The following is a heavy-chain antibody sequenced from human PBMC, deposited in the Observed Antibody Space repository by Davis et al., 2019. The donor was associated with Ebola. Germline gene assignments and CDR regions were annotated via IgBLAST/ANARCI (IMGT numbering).Heavy chain of an antibody. D-gene: IGHD6-19*01. V-gene: IGHV4-59*01. CDR3: ARDSRWLVPGTYYYYGMDV. Sequence: MPSETLSLTCTVSGGSIRSSYWSWIRQPPGKGLEWIGYIYHSESSNYNPSLKSRVTISVDTSKNHFSMKLSSVTAADTAVYYCARDSRWLVPGTYYYYGMDVWGQGTTVTVSS. J-gene: IGHJ6*02. CDR2: IYHSESS. CDR1: GGSIRSSY.